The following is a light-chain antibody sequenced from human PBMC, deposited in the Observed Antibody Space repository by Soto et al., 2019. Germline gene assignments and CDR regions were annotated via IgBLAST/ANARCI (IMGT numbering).Light chain of an antibody. CDR3: SSYAGSNNFV. Sequence: QSALTQPPSASGSPGQSVTISCTGTSSDVGGYNYVSWYQQYPGKAPKLMIYEVTKRPSGVPDRFSGSKSGNTASLTVSGLQAEDEDDYYCSSYAGSNNFVFGGGTKLTVL. CDR1: SSDVGGYNY. CDR2: EVT. V-gene: IGLV2-8*01. J-gene: IGLJ2*01.